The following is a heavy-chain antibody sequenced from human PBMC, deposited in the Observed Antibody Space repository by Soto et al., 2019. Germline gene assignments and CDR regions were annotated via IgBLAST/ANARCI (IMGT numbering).Heavy chain of an antibody. J-gene: IGHJ6*04. CDR1: GGSISSGYYY. Sequence: PSETRSLTCSVSGGSISSGYYYWSRIRQPPGKGLEWIGNIYYSGNTYYNPSLKSRLIISIDTSKNQFSLKVCSVTAAGTAVYYGASSSRCGMDGCGKGTTVTVST. CDR3: ASSSRCGMDG. V-gene: IGHV4-30-4*01. CDR2: IYYSGNT.